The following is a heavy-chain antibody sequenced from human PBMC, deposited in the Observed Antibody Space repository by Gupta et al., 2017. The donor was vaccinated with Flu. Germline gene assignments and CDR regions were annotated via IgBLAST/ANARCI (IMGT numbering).Heavy chain of an antibody. Sequence: EVQLVESGGGLVQPGGSLRLSCSASGFTFSSYAMHWVRQAPGKGLEYVSAISSNGGSTYYADSVKGRFTISRDNSKNTLYLQMSSLRAEDTAVYYCVKNHHSSSWYTFDYWGQGTLVTVSS. CDR1: GFTFSSYA. CDR3: VKNHHSSSWYTFDY. CDR2: ISSNGGST. J-gene: IGHJ4*02. D-gene: IGHD6-13*01. V-gene: IGHV3-64D*06.